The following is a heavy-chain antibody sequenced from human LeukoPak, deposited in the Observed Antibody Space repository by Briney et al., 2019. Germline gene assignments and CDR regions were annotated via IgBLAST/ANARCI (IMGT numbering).Heavy chain of an antibody. J-gene: IGHJ4*02. V-gene: IGHV3-33*01. CDR3: ARRDGYDFDY. D-gene: IGHD5-24*01. CDR2: IWYDGTNK. Sequence: GGSLRLSCAASGFTFSSYGMHWVRQAPGKGLEWVAVIWYDGTNKYADSVKGRFTISRDNSKNTLYLQMNSLSAEDTAVYYCARRDGYDFDYWGQGTQVTVSS. CDR1: GFTFSSYG.